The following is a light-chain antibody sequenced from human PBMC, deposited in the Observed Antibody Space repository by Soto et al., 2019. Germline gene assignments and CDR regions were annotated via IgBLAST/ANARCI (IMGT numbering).Light chain of an antibody. J-gene: IGKJ1*01. CDR3: QQTYSLPWT. Sequence: DLQMTQSPSSLSTSVGDRVTITCRASQSISNYLNWYQQKPGKAPKVLIYAASSLQSGVPSRFSGSGSGTDFTLTISSLQPEDFATYYCQQTYSLPWTFGQGTKVEIK. V-gene: IGKV1-39*01. CDR1: QSISNY. CDR2: AAS.